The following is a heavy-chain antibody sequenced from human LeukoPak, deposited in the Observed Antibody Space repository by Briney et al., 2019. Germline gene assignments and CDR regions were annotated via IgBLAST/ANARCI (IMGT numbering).Heavy chain of an antibody. D-gene: IGHD6-13*01. CDR2: IWYDGINK. Sequence: PGGSLRLSCAASGFTFRAFGMHWVRQAPGKGLEWVAIIWYDGINKYYADSVKSRFTISRDNSRNALSLQMNSLRAEDTAVYYCARDGFSSSWYGRALDYWGQGTLVTVSS. J-gene: IGHJ4*02. CDR1: GFTFRAFG. CDR3: ARDGFSSSWYGRALDY. V-gene: IGHV3-33*01.